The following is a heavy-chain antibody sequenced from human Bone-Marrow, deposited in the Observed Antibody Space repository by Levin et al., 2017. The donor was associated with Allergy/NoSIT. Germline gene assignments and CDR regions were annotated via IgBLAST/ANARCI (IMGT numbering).Heavy chain of an antibody. CDR3: AKEKGPRLPFDY. Sequence: PGGSLRLSCEASGFIFSSYGMGWVRQAPGKGLEWVSAISDSGRSTYYADSVKGRFTISRDNSKNTLYVQLNSLRAEDTAIYYCAKEKGPRLPFDYWSQGTLVTVSS. V-gene: IGHV3-23*01. CDR2: ISDSGRST. J-gene: IGHJ4*02. CDR1: GFIFSSYG.